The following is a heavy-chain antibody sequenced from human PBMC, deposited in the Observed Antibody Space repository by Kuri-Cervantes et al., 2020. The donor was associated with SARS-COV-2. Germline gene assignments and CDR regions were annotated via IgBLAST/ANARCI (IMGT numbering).Heavy chain of an antibody. V-gene: IGHV3-48*01. CDR1: GFTFSSYS. D-gene: IGHD3-3*01. J-gene: IGHJ4*01. Sequence: GESLKISCAASGFTFSSYSMNWVRQAPGKGLEWVSYISSSSSTIYYADSVKGRFTISRDNAKNSLYLQMNSLRAEDTSVYYCAMTIFGPVYWGQGTLGTVSS. CDR2: ISSSSSTI. CDR3: AMTIFGPVY.